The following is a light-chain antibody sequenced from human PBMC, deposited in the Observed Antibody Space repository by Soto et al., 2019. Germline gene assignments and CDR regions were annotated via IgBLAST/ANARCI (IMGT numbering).Light chain of an antibody. V-gene: IGKV4-1*01. Sequence: DIVMTPSPDSLAVSLGYRSTINCKSSQSVLYSSNNKNYLAWYQQKPGKAPKLLISVAFSLQSGVPSRLSGSGSGTDFTLTISSLQPEDFATYYCLQDYTYPHTFGGGTKVDI. CDR1: QSVLYSSNNKNY. CDR2: VAF. CDR3: LQDYTYPHT. J-gene: IGKJ4*01.